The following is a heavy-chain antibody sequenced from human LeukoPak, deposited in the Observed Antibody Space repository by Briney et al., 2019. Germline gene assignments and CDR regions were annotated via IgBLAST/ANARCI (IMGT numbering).Heavy chain of an antibody. V-gene: IGHV4-34*01. CDR3: AERICSGGSCYSDY. CDR2: INHSGST. J-gene: IGHJ4*02. D-gene: IGHD2-15*01. CDR1: GGSFSGYY. Sequence: NPSETLSLTCAVYGGSFSGYYWSWIRQPPGKGLEWIGEINHSGSTNYNPSLKSRVTISVDTSKNQFSLKLSSVTAADTAVYYCAERICSGGSCYSDYWGQGTLVTVSS.